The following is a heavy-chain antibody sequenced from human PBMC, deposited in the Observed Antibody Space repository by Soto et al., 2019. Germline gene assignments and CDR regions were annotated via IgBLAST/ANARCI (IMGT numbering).Heavy chain of an antibody. CDR2: INAGNGNT. J-gene: IGHJ6*02. CDR3: ARARITIFGVADGMDV. CDR1: GYTFTSYA. Sequence: ASVKVSCKASGYTFTSYAMHWVRQAPGQRLEWMGWINAGNGNTKYSQKFQGRVTITRDTSASTAYMELSGLRSEDTAVYYCARARITIFGVADGMDVWVQGTTVTVSS. V-gene: IGHV1-3*01. D-gene: IGHD3-3*01.